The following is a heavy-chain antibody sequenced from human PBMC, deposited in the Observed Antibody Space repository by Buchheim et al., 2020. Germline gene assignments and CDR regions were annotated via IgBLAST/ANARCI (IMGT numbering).Heavy chain of an antibody. J-gene: IGHJ4*02. D-gene: IGHD3-22*01. CDR1: GFTFSSYG. CDR2: IWYDGSNK. Sequence: QVQLVESGGGVVQPGRSLRLSCAASGFTFSSYGMHWVRQAPGKGLEWVAVIWYDGSNKYYADSVKGRFTISRDNSKNTMYLQMNSLRAEDTAVYYCAREDPVVTLFDYWGQGTL. V-gene: IGHV3-33*01. CDR3: AREDPVVTLFDY.